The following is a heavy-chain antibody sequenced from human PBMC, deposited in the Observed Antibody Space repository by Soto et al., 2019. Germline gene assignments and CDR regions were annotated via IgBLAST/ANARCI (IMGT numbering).Heavy chain of an antibody. CDR2: ISYDGSNK. CDR1: GFTFSSYG. J-gene: IGHJ4*02. Sequence: GGSLRLSCAASGFTFSSYGMHWVRQAPGKGLEWVAVISYDGSNKYYADSVKGRFTISRDNSKNTLYLQMNSLRAEDTAVYYCAKVLGGDFDWPTDNVDYWGQGTLVTVSS. D-gene: IGHD3-9*01. CDR3: AKVLGGDFDWPTDNVDY. V-gene: IGHV3-30*18.